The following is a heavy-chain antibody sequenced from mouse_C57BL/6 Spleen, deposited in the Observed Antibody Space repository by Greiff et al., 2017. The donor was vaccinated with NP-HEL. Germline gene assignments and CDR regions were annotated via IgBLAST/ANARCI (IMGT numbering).Heavy chain of an antibody. CDR1: GYAFSSSW. Sequence: QVQLKESGPELVKPGASVKISCKASGYAFSSSWMNWVKQRPGKGLEWIGRIYPGDGDTNYNGKFKGKATLTADKSSSTAYMQLSSLTSEDSAVYFCAREGFITSYYFDYWGQGTTLTVSS. V-gene: IGHV1-82*01. CDR2: IYPGDGDT. CDR3: AREGFITSYYFDY. D-gene: IGHD1-1*01. J-gene: IGHJ2*01.